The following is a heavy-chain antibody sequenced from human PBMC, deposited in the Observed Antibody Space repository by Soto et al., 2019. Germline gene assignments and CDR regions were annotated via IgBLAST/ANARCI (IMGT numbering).Heavy chain of an antibody. CDR3: ARSSSWDEKYYYGMDV. D-gene: IGHD6-13*01. V-gene: IGHV1-58*01. J-gene: IGHJ6*02. Sequence: ASVKVSCKASGFTFTSSAVQWVRQARGQRLEWIGWIVVGSGNTNYAQKFQERVTITRDTSTSTVYMELSSLRSEDTAVYYCARSSSWDEKYYYGMDVWGQGTTVTVSS. CDR1: GFTFTSSA. CDR2: IVVGSGNT.